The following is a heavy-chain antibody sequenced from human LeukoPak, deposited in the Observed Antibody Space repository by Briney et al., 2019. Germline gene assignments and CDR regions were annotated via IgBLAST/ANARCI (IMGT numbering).Heavy chain of an antibody. CDR2: ISSSSNYM. D-gene: IGHD2-2*01. Sequence: GGSLRLSCVASGFMFNKYGMSWVRQAPGKGLEWVSFISSSSNYMSYADSVKGRFTISRDNAKSSLYLQMNSLRAEDTAVYFCAREVLIVVEPAANTIDYWGQGTRVTVSS. V-gene: IGHV3-21*01. J-gene: IGHJ4*02. CDR1: GFMFNKYG. CDR3: AREVLIVVEPAANTIDY.